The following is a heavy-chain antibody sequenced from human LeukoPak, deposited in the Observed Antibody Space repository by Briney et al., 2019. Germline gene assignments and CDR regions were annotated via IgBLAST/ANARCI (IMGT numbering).Heavy chain of an antibody. V-gene: IGHV4-59*02. Sequence: PSETLSLTCSVSGASVSSDYWNWIRQSPGRGLEWIGYTHYRGDINYNPSLKSRLTMSVDASSNQVSLKLTSVTAADTAVYYCARGIFYGGRNQYIWFDLWGQGTLVTVSS. CDR1: GASVSSDY. CDR3: ARGIFYGGRNQYIWFDL. D-gene: IGHD4-23*01. J-gene: IGHJ5*02. CDR2: THYRGDI.